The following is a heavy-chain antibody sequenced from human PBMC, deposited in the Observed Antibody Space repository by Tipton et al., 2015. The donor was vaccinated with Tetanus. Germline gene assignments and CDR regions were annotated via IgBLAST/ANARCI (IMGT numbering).Heavy chain of an antibody. Sequence: GSLRLSCVASGFTFSSYAMSWVRQAPGKGLEWVSSISSTSSYIYYADSVKGRFTISRDNAKNSLYLQMSSLRADDTAVYYCASGSTLDYWGQGALVSVSS. CDR2: ISSTSSYI. V-gene: IGHV3-21*01. CDR1: GFTFSSYA. D-gene: IGHD6-25*01. CDR3: ASGSTLDY. J-gene: IGHJ4*02.